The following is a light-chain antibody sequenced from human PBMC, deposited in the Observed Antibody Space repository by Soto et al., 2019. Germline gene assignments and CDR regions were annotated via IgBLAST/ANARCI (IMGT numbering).Light chain of an antibody. V-gene: IGLV1-40*01. CDR3: QSYDNSLAACV. CDR1: SSNIGADFA. Sequence: QSVLTQPPSVSGAPGQRVTISCTGNSSNIGADFAVHWYQQLPATAPKLLIYGNTNRPSGVPDRFSGSKSGTSASLAVTWLQTEDEADYYCQSYDNSLAACVFGGGTKVTVL. CDR2: GNT. J-gene: IGLJ3*02.